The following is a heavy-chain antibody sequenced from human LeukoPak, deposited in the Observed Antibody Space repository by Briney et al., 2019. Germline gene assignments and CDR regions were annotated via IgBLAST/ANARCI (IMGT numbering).Heavy chain of an antibody. Sequence: GGSLRLSCAASGFTFSNAWMSWARQAPGKGLEWVGRIKSKTDGGTIDYAAPVKGRFTISRDDSKNTMYLQINSLKTEDTAVYYCRRDGFSSMHWGQGTLVTVSS. D-gene: IGHD5-24*01. V-gene: IGHV3-15*01. CDR3: RRDGFSSMH. CDR2: IKSKTDGGTI. J-gene: IGHJ4*02. CDR1: GFTFSNAW.